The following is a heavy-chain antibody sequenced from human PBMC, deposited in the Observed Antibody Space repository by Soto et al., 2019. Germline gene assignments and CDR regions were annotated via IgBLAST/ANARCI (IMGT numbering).Heavy chain of an antibody. D-gene: IGHD2-2*01. CDR3: AREDRDRETGLVPAAIDGMDV. V-gene: IGHV1-2*04. CDR2: INCNNGGT. CDR1: GYTFTAYH. Sequence: ASVKVSCKASGYTFTAYHIHWVRQAPGQGLEWMGWINCNNGGTNYAQKFQGWVTMTGDTSINTAYMELSRLTSDDTALYYCAREDRDRETGLVPAAIDGMDVWGQGTTVTVSS. J-gene: IGHJ6*02.